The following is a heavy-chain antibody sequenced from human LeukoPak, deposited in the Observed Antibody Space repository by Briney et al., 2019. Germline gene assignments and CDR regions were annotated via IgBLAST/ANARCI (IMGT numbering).Heavy chain of an antibody. CDR2: ISYDGSNK. Sequence: GGSLRLSCAASGFTFSSYWMSWVRQAPGKGLEWVAVISYDGSNKYYADSVKGRFTISRDNSKNTLYLQMNSLRAEDTAVYYCAKGGVIANVWGQGTTVTVSS. D-gene: IGHD3-10*01. V-gene: IGHV3-30*18. CDR3: AKGGVIANV. J-gene: IGHJ6*02. CDR1: GFTFSSYW.